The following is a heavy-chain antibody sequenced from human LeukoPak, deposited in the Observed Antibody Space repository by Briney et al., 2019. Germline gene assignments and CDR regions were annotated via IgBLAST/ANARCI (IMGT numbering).Heavy chain of an antibody. V-gene: IGHV4-61*02. CDR1: GGSISSGSDD. Sequence: SQTLSLTCTVSGGSISSGSDDWSWIRQPAGKGLEWIGRIYTSGSTNYNPSLKSRVTISVDTSKNQFSLKLSSVRAADTAVYYCARDRWDGYNLYYYYGMDVWGQGTTVTVSS. CDR2: IYTSGST. D-gene: IGHD5-24*01. CDR3: ARDRWDGYNLYYYYGMDV. J-gene: IGHJ6*02.